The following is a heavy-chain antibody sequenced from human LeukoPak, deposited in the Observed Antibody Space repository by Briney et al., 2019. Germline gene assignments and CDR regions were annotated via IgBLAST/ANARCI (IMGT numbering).Heavy chain of an antibody. D-gene: IGHD2-2*02. CDR3: ARGVRYCSSTSCYNAFDI. CDR1: GYTFTGYY. V-gene: IGHV1-2*02. CDR2: INANSGGT. Sequence: ASVKVSCKASGYTFTGYYMHWVRQAPGQGLEWMGWINANSGGTNYAQKFQGRVTMTRDTSISTAYMELSRLRSDDMAVYYCARGVRYCSSTSCYNAFDIWGQGTMVTVSS. J-gene: IGHJ3*02.